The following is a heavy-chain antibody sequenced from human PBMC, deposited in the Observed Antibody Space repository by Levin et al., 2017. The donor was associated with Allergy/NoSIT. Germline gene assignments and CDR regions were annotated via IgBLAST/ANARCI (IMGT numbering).Heavy chain of an antibody. CDR1: GFTFSSYS. D-gene: IGHD6-13*01. V-gene: IGHV3-48*02. J-gene: IGHJ4*02. Sequence: GGSLRLSCAASGFTFSSYSMNWVRQAPGKGLEWVSYISSSSSTIYYADSVKGRFTISRDNAKNSLYLQMNSLRDEDTAVYYCARDPGYSSSWYGFDYWGQGTLVTVSS. CDR3: ARDPGYSSSWYGFDY. CDR2: ISSSSSTI.